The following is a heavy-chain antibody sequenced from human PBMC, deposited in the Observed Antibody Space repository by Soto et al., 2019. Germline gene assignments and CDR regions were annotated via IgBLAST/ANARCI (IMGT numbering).Heavy chain of an antibody. CDR1: GGSINNFY. V-gene: IGHV4-59*01. CDR3: ARDYPYFTLTTTGGMDV. D-gene: IGHD4-17*01. CDR2: IYSSGDT. Sequence: PSETLSLTCAASGGSINNFYWSWIRQPPGKGLEWLGYIYSSGDTNYSPSLKSRVTISVGRSKNQFSLKLSSVTAADTAVYYCARDYPYFTLTTTGGMDVWGQGTTVTVSS. J-gene: IGHJ6*02.